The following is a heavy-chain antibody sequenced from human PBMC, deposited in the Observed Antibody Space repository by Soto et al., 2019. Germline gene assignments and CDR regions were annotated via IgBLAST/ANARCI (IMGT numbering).Heavy chain of an antibody. CDR1: GFTFSSYG. V-gene: IGHV3-33*01. J-gene: IGHJ3*02. CDR2: IWYDGSNK. CDR3: ARERITTYDAFDI. D-gene: IGHD3-10*01. Sequence: GGSLRLSCAASGFTFSSYGMHWVRQAPGKGLEWVAVIWYDGSNKYYADSVKGRFTISRDNSKNTLYLQMNSLRAEDTAVYYCARERITTYDAFDIWGQGTMVTVSS.